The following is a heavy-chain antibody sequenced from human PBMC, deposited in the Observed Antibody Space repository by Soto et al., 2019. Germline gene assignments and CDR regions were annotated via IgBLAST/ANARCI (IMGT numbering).Heavy chain of an antibody. Sequence: WGSLRLSCAASGFTFISYAITLFRHAAGKGREWVSAISYSGVSTYYADSVKGRFTISRDSSENTLSLQMNSLRVDDTAVYYCARTRGYSDYDLDYWGQGTLVTVSS. V-gene: IGHV3-23*01. J-gene: IGHJ4*02. D-gene: IGHD5-12*01. CDR1: GFTFISYA. CDR3: ARTRGYSDYDLDY. CDR2: ISYSGVST.